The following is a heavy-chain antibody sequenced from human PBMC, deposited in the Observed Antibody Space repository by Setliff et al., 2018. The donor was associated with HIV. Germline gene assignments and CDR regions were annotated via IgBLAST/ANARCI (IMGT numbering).Heavy chain of an antibody. D-gene: IGHD3-10*01. J-gene: IGHJ3*02. V-gene: IGHV4-39*07. CDR3: ARERGSGSLDAFDI. CDR2: IYYTGNT. Sequence: SETLSLTCTVSGDSISNSNYYWGWIRQAPEKGLEWIGSIYYTGNTDYNPSLRNRVTLSVDTSKNQFSLKVRSVTAADTAVYYCARERGSGSLDAFDIWGHGTMVTVSS. CDR1: GDSISNSNYY.